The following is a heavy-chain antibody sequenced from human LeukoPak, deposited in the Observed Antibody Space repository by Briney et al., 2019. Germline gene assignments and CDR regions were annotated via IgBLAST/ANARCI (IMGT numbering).Heavy chain of an antibody. CDR3: ARQIGSGPN. D-gene: IGHD2-15*01. CDR2: ISSSGKTI. V-gene: IGHV3-11*01. Sequence: GGSLRLSCAASGFPFSNYYMNWFRQAPGKGLEWISYISSSGKTIYYADSVKGRFTVSRDNAKNSLYLQMNSLRAEDTAIYYCARQIGSGPNWGQGTLVTVSS. CDR1: GFPFSNYY. J-gene: IGHJ4*02.